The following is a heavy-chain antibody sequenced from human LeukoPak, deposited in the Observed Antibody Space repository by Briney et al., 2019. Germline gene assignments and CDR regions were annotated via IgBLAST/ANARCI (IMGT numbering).Heavy chain of an antibody. CDR3: AKDAIRFLEWLLFDYYYYYYMDV. Sequence: GGSLRLSCAASGFTFSSYAMSWVRQAPGKGLERVSAISGSGGSTYYADSVKGRFTISRDNSKNTLYLQMNSLRAEDTAVYYCAKDAIRFLEWLLFDYYYYYYMDVWGKGTTVTVSS. CDR2: ISGSGGST. D-gene: IGHD3-3*01. CDR1: GFTFSSYA. V-gene: IGHV3-23*01. J-gene: IGHJ6*03.